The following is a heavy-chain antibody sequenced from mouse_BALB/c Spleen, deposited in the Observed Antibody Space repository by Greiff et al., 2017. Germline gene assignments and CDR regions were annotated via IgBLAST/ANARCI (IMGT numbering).Heavy chain of an antibody. Sequence: EVQLQESGGGLVQPKGSLKLSCAASGFTFNTYAMNWVRQAPGKGLEWVARIRSKSNNYATYYADSVKDRFTISRDDSQSMLYLQMNNLKTEDTAMYYCVSGGTGTFAYWGQGTLVTVSA. J-gene: IGHJ3*01. V-gene: IGHV10-1*02. CDR2: IRSKSNNYAT. CDR1: GFTFNTYA. D-gene: IGHD4-1*01. CDR3: VSGGTGTFAY.